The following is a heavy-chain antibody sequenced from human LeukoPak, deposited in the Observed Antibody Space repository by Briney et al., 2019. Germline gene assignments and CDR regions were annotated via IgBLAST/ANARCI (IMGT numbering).Heavy chain of an antibody. Sequence: MASETLSLTCSVSGDSISSYYWSWIRQPPGKGLEWIGYIYYSGSTNYNPSLKSRVTISVDTSKNQFSLKLSSVTAADTAVYYCARVRSGDADSYYYYMDVWGKGTTVTISS. J-gene: IGHJ6*03. CDR2: IYYSGST. CDR1: GDSISSYY. CDR3: ARVRSGDADSYYYYMDV. D-gene: IGHD3-10*01. V-gene: IGHV4-59*01.